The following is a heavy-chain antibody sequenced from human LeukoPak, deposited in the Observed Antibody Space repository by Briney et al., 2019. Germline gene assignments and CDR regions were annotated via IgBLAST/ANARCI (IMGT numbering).Heavy chain of an antibody. CDR3: ARGYYDYVWGSYRYYNWFDP. Sequence: SETLSLTCNVSGGSISSGGYYWSWIRQHPGKGLEWLGYIYYSGSTYYNPSLKSRVTISVDTSKNQFSLKLSSVTAADTAVYYCARGYYDYVWGSYRYYNWFDPWGHGTLVTVSS. CDR1: GGSISSGGYY. CDR2: IYYSGST. V-gene: IGHV4-31*03. J-gene: IGHJ5*02. D-gene: IGHD3-16*02.